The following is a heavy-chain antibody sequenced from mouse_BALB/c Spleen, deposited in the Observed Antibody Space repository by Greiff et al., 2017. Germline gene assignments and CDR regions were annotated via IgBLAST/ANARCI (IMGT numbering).Heavy chain of an antibody. J-gene: IGHJ2*01. CDR3: ARLGYGSSYYFDY. Sequence: EVQGVESGGGLVQPGGSRKLSCAASGFTFSSFGMHWVRQAPEKGLEWVAYISSGSSTIYYADTVKGRFTISRDNPKNTLFLQMTSLRSEDTAMYYCARLGYGSSYYFDYWGQGTTLTVSS. CDR2: ISSGSSTI. D-gene: IGHD1-1*01. V-gene: IGHV5-17*02. CDR1: GFTFSSFG.